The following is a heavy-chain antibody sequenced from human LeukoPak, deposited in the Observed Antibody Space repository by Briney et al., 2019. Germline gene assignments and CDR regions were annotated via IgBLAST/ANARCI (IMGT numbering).Heavy chain of an antibody. CDR3: ARGGHGTSVAVAGTGDF. Sequence: GASVKVSCKASAYTFISYYMHWVRQAPGQGLEWMGIIDPSDGSTIYAQKFQGRVTMTRDMSTSTVYMQLSSLRSEDTAVYYCARGGHGTSVAVAGTGDFWGQGTLVTVSS. CDR2: IDPSDGST. CDR1: AYTFISYY. J-gene: IGHJ4*02. D-gene: IGHD6-19*01. V-gene: IGHV1-46*01.